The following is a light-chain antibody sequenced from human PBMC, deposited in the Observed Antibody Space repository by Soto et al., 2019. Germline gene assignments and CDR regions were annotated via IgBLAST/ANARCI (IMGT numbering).Light chain of an antibody. CDR2: SNN. CDR3: TAWDDSLNDVV. Sequence: QSVLTQPPSASGTPGQRVTISCSGSSSNIGSNTVNWYQQLPGTAPKLLIYSNNQRPSGVPDRFSGSKSGTSASLALSGLQSEDEADYYCTAWDDSLNDVVFGGGTKVTVL. V-gene: IGLV1-44*01. J-gene: IGLJ2*01. CDR1: SSNIGSNT.